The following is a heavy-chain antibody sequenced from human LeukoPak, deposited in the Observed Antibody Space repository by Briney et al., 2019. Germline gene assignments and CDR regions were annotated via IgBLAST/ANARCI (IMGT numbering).Heavy chain of an antibody. CDR1: GFTFDDYG. V-gene: IGHV3-23*01. CDR2: FSGSGGST. D-gene: IGHD5-24*01. CDR3: ARSGYNRFDY. Sequence: GGSLRLSCAASGFTFDDYGMSWVRQAPGKGLEWVSSFSGSGGSTYYADSVKGRFTMSRDNSKSTLYLRTNSLRADDTAVYYCARSGYNRFDYWGQGILVTVSS. J-gene: IGHJ4*02.